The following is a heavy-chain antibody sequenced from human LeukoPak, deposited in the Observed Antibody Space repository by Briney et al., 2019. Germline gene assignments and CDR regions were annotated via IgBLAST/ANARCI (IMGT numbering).Heavy chain of an antibody. Sequence: PSETLSLTCTVSGGSISSYYWSWIRQPPGKGLEWIGYIYYSGSTYYNPSLRSRVNISVDKSKNQFSLKLSSVTAADTAVYYCARDGSGYDLGHDYWGQGTLVTVSS. V-gene: IGHV4-59*12. CDR2: IYYSGST. CDR3: ARDGSGYDLGHDY. J-gene: IGHJ4*02. D-gene: IGHD5-12*01. CDR1: GGSISSYY.